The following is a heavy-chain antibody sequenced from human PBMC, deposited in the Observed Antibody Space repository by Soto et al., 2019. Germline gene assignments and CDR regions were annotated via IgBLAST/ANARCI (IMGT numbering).Heavy chain of an antibody. V-gene: IGHV4-39*01. CDR2: VYYSGST. CDR1: GGSINSRSDY. J-gene: IGHJ4*02. D-gene: IGHD3-16*01. CDR3: ARQPRGPGYGERGLYFDY. Sequence: SETLSLTCTVSGGSINSRSDYWGWIRQPPGKGLEWIGSVYYSGSTHDNPSLQSRVTISVDTSRNQFSLNLISVTAADTAVYFCARQPRGPGYGERGLYFDYWGQGTLVTVSS.